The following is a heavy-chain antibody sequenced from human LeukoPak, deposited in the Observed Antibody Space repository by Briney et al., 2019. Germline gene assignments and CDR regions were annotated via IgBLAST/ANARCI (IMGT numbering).Heavy chain of an antibody. J-gene: IGHJ4*02. CDR1: GFTFSSYS. CDR2: ISSSSSSYI. V-gene: IGHV3-21*01. CDR3: ARDRDYYDSSGYYYDRGDYFDY. D-gene: IGHD3-22*01. Sequence: GGSLRLSCAASGFTFSSYSMTWVRQAPGKGLEWVSSISSSSSSYIYYADSVKGRFTISRDNAKNSLYLQMNSLRAEDTAVYYCARDRDYYDSSGYYYDRGDYFDYWGQGTLVTVSS.